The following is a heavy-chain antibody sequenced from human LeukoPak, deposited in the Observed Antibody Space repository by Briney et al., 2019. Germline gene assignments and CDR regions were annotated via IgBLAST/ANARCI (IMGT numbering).Heavy chain of an antibody. CDR2: IIPIFGTA. CDR3: ARYGDYVWGSYRYEYFQH. J-gene: IGHJ1*01. CDR1: GGTFSSYA. V-gene: IGHV1-69*13. Sequence: SVKVSCKASGGTFSSYAISWVRQAPGQGLEWMGGIIPIFGTANYAQKFQGRVTITADESTSTACMELSSLRSEDTAVYYCARYGDYVWGSYRYEYFQHWGQGTLVTVSS. D-gene: IGHD3-16*02.